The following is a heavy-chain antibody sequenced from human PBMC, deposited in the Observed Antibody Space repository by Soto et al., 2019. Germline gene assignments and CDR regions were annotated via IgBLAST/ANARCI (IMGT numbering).Heavy chain of an antibody. D-gene: IGHD3-3*01. Sequence: ASVKVSCKASGYTFTSYGISWVRQAPGQGLEWMGWISAYNGNTNYAQKLQGRVTMTTDTSTSTAYMELRSLRSDDTAVYYCARDYDFWSSAYYFDYWGQGTLVTVSS. CDR3: ARDYDFWSSAYYFDY. CDR1: GYTFTSYG. J-gene: IGHJ4*02. CDR2: ISAYNGNT. V-gene: IGHV1-18*01.